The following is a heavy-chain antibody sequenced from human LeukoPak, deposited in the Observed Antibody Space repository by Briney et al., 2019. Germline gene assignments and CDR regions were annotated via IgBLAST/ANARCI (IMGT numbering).Heavy chain of an antibody. CDR1: GFTFSSYS. CDR3: ARKRTMGATPDAFDI. J-gene: IGHJ3*02. D-gene: IGHD1-26*01. V-gene: IGHV3-21*01. Sequence: GGSLRLSCAASGFTFSSYSMNWVRQAPGKGLEWVSSISSSSSYIYYADSLKGRFTISRDNAKISLYLQMNSLRAEDTAVYYCARKRTMGATPDAFDIWGQGTMVTVSS. CDR2: ISSSSSYI.